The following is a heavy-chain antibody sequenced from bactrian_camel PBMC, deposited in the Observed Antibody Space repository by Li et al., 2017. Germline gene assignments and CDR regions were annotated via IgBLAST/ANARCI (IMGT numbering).Heavy chain of an antibody. V-gene: IGHV3S53*01. D-gene: IGHD1*01. Sequence: HVQLVESGGGLAQNGGSLRLSCTASGLTYSRICMAWFRQAPGQEREGVAVIDTDGTSSYIDSVKGRFTISRDKNMVYLQMNNLKPEDTAMYYCASRLRLWSHADRRLRPGQYDYWGQGTQVTVS. J-gene: IGHJ4*01. CDR2: IDTDGTS. CDR3: ASRLRLWSHADRRLRPGQYDY. CDR1: GLTYSRIC.